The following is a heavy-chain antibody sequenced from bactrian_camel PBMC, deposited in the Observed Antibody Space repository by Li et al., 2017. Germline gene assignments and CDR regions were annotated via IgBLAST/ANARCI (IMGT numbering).Heavy chain of an antibody. D-gene: IGHD6*01. CDR2: IDAENTA. J-gene: IGHJ4*01. Sequence: HVQLVESGGGSVQAGGSLRLSCAASGSSTTSTNSMGWFRQAPGKEREGVATIDAENTATYGKSVKGRFTISLDKAINTLHLQMDSLKPEDTAMYYCAAGADSVVAGTTHRPGITTGARGPRSPSP. V-gene: IGHV3S53*01. CDR3: AAGADSVVAGTTHRPGITT. CDR1: GSSTTSTNS.